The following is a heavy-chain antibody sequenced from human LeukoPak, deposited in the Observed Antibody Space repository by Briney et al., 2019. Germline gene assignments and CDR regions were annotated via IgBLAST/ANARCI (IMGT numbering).Heavy chain of an antibody. CDR3: VRWGVTAGMQD. Sequence: GGSLRLSCAAPGFTFSGYWMTWVRQAPGKGLEWVANINADGSDTYHVDSVKGRFTISRSNAQKSLFLQMNSLRVEETALYYCVRWGVTAGMQDWGQGTLITVS. V-gene: IGHV3-7*01. J-gene: IGHJ4*02. CDR1: GFTFSGYW. CDR2: INADGSDT. D-gene: IGHD6-19*01.